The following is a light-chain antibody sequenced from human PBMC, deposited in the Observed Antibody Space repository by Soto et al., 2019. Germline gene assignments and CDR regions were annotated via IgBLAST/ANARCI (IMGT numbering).Light chain of an antibody. J-gene: IGKJ2*01. CDR1: QGISSY. V-gene: IGKV1-9*01. Sequence: DIQLTQSPSFLSASVGDRVTITCRASQGISSYLAWYQQKPGKAPKLLIYAASTLQSGVPSRFSGSGSGTEFTLTISSLQPEDFATNYCQQPGTFGQGTKLEIK. CDR2: AAS. CDR3: QQPGT.